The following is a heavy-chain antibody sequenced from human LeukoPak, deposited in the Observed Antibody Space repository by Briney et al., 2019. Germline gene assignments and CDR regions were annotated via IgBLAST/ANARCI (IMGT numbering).Heavy chain of an antibody. Sequence: GGSLRLSCAASGFTFSGYWMHWVRQAPGKGLVWVSRINSDGSSTTYADSVKGRFTISRDNAKDTLFLQMNSLRVEDTAVYYCVRKWELRDYWGQGSLVTASS. V-gene: IGHV3-74*01. CDR2: INSDGSST. CDR3: VRKWELRDY. J-gene: IGHJ4*02. D-gene: IGHD1-26*01. CDR1: GFTFSGYW.